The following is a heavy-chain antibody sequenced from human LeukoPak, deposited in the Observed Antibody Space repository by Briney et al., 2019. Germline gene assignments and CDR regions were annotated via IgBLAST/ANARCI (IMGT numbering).Heavy chain of an antibody. CDR1: GYTLTELS. J-gene: IGHJ5*02. CDR3: ATVHGGDYYDSSGYRTNWSDP. D-gene: IGHD3-22*01. CDR2: FDPEDGET. Sequence: ASVKVSCKVSGYTLTELSMHWVRQAPGKGLEWMGGFDPEDGETIYAQKFQGRVTMTEDTSTDTAYMELSSLRSEDTAVYYCATVHGGDYYDSSGYRTNWSDPWGQGTLVTVSS. V-gene: IGHV1-24*01.